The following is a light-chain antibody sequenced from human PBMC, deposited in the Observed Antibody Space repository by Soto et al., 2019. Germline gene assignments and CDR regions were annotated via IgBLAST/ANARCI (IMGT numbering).Light chain of an antibody. CDR1: QDISNR. V-gene: IGKV1-12*01. J-gene: IGKJ2*01. CDR3: QQGNSLPYT. CDR2: RTS. Sequence: DIQMTQSPSSVSASVGDRVTITCRASQDISNRLAWYQQKPGKAPMLLIYRTSTLQSGVPSRFSGSGSGTDFTLTISSLQPEDCATYYCQQGNSLPYTFGQGTKLEIK.